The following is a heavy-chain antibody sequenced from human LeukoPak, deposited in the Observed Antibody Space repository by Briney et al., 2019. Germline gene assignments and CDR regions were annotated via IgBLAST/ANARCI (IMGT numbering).Heavy chain of an antibody. CDR2: VDHTGST. D-gene: IGHD1-1*01. Sequence: SETLSLTCSVSDDSITMYYWTCIRDPPGKGLEWIGYVDHTGSTNFNPSLNGRVSISRDTTKNLFSLRLRSVTAADTAVYFCARGRVSSSTWYSTYYYYFYMDVWGKGTTVTVSS. CDR3: ARGRVSSSTWYSTYYYYFYMDV. J-gene: IGHJ6*03. V-gene: IGHV4-59*01. CDR1: DDSITMYY.